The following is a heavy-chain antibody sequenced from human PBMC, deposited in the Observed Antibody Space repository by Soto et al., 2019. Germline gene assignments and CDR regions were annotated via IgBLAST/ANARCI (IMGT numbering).Heavy chain of an antibody. CDR1: GGSISSGGYS. CDR3: AAGWLRFLEWFPQPYYGMDV. J-gene: IGHJ6*02. Sequence: SETLSLTCAVSGGSISSGGYSWSWIRQPPGKVLEWIGYIYHSGSTYYNPSLKSRVTISVDRSKNQFSLKLSSVTAADTAVYYCAAGWLRFLEWFPQPYYGMDVWGQGTTVTIS. D-gene: IGHD3-3*01. V-gene: IGHV4-30-2*01. CDR2: IYHSGST.